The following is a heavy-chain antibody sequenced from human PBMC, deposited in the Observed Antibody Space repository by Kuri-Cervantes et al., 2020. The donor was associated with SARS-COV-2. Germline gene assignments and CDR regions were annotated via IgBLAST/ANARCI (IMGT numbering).Heavy chain of an antibody. CDR2: INSDGSST. J-gene: IGHJ5*01. V-gene: IGHV3-74*01. CDR3: AKEGLGHCSTTSCYPDS. Sequence: LSLTCAASGFTFSSYWMHWVRQAPGKGLVWVSRINSDGSSTSYADSVKGRFTISRDNAKNSLYLQMNSLTADDTAVYYCAKEGLGHCSTTSCYPDSWGQGTLVTVSS. D-gene: IGHD2-2*03. CDR1: GFTFSSYW.